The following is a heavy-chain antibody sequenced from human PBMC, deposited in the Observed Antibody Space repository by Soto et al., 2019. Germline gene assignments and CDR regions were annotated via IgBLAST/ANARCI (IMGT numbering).Heavy chain of an antibody. CDR1: GFTFSSYS. J-gene: IGHJ6*02. CDR2: ISSSSSYI. CDR3: ARDQLSSSWDYYYYYGMDV. Sequence: EVQLVESGGGLVKPGGSLRLSCAASGFTFSSYSMNWVRQAPGKGLEWVSSISSSSSYIYYADSVKGRFTISRDNAKNVLSLQMNSLRAEYTAVYYCARDQLSSSWDYYYYYGMDVWGQGTTVTVSS. V-gene: IGHV3-21*01. D-gene: IGHD6-13*01.